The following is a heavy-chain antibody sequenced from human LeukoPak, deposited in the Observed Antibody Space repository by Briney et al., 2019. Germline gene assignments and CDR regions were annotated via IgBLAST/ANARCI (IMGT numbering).Heavy chain of an antibody. CDR2: IYHSGST. D-gene: IGHD6-25*01. J-gene: IGHJ4*02. V-gene: IGHV4-38-2*01. Sequence: SETLSLTCAVYGGSFSGYYWGWIRQPPGKGPEWIGSIYHSGSTYYNPSLKSRVTISVDTSKNQFSLKLSSVTAADTAVYYCASWRAAYYFDYWGQGTLVTVSS. CDR1: GGSFSGYY. CDR3: ASWRAAYYFDY.